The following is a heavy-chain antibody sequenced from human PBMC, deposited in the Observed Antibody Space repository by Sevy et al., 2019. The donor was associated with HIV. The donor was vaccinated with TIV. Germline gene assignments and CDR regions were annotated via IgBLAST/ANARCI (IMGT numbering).Heavy chain of an antibody. Sequence: GASVKVSCKASGYTFTNYFMNWVRQAPGQGLDWMGTINPSGGSTTYAQRFQARVTMTTDTSTGTVYMELSSLRSEDTAVYYCVRGDCGGDCSPHWFDPWGQGTLVTVSS. CDR1: GYTFTNYF. D-gene: IGHD2-21*01. CDR3: VRGDCGGDCSPHWFDP. J-gene: IGHJ5*02. CDR2: INPSGGST. V-gene: IGHV1-46*03.